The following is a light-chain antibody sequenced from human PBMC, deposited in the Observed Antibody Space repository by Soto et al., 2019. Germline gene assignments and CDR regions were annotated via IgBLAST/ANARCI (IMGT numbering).Light chain of an antibody. CDR1: SGDVGGHNF. V-gene: IGLV2-8*01. CDR2: EVS. CDR3: SSYAGTNIV. Sequence: QSALTQPPSASGSPGQSVTISCTGTSGDVGGHNFVSWYQFHPGKAPKLIIYEVSKRPSGVPNRFSGSKSDNTASLTVSGLQAEDEADYFCSSYAGTNIVFGGGTKVTVL. J-gene: IGLJ3*02.